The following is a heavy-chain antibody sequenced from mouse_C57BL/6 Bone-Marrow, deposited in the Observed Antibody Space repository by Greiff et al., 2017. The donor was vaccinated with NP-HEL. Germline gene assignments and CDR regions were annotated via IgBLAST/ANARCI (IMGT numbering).Heavy chain of an antibody. J-gene: IGHJ3*01. CDR3: ASDWGSSRFAY. CDR1: GFSLTSYG. V-gene: IGHV2-6*01. Sequence: VHLVESGPGLVAPSQSLSITCTVSGFSLTSYGVDWVRQSPGKGLEWLGVIWGVGSTNYNSALKSRLSISKDNSKSQVFLKMNSLQTDDTAMYYCASDWGSSRFAYWGQGTLVTVSA. D-gene: IGHD1-1*01. CDR2: IWGVGST.